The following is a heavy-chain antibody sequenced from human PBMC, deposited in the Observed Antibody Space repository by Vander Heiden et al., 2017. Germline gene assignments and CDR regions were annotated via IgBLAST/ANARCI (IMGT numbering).Heavy chain of an antibody. V-gene: IGHV3-33*01. CDR1: GFTFRSYG. CDR2: IWYDVSNK. D-gene: IGHD6-19*01. Sequence: QVQLVESGGGVVQHGRTLRLACAASGFTFRSYGMHWVRQAPGKGLEWVAVIWYDVSNKYYADSVKGRFTISRDNSKNTLYLQMNSLRAEDTSVYYCARGYDSSCWAAFDYWCQGTLVTVSS. J-gene: IGHJ4*02. CDR3: ARGYDSSCWAAFDY.